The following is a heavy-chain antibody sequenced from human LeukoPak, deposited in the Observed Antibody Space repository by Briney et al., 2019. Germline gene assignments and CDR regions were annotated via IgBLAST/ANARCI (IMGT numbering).Heavy chain of an antibody. V-gene: IGHV4-34*01. D-gene: IGHD2-2*01. CDR1: GGSFSGYY. CDR2: INHSGST. Sequence: SETLSLTCAVYGGSFSGYYWSWIRQPPGKGLEWIGEINHSGSTNYNPSLKSRVTISVDTSKNQFSLKLSSVTAADTAVYYCARVVPADYYYYYYMDVWGKGTTVTVSS. CDR3: ARVVPADYYYYYYMDV. J-gene: IGHJ6*03.